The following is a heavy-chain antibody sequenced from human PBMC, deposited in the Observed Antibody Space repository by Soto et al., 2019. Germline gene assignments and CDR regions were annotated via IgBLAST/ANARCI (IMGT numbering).Heavy chain of an antibody. J-gene: IGHJ4*02. Sequence: PGGSLRLSCAASGFTFSDYYMSWIRQAPGKGLVWVSRINSDGSSTSYADSVKGRFTISRDNAKNTLYLQMNSLRAEDTAVYYCARDPVRPHPYYDWGQGTLVTVSS. CDR3: ARDPVRPHPYYD. CDR1: GFTFSDYY. CDR2: INSDGSST. V-gene: IGHV3-74*01. D-gene: IGHD3-22*01.